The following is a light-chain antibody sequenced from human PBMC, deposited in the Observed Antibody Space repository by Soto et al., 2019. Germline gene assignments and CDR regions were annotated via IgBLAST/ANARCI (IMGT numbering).Light chain of an antibody. V-gene: IGLV2-14*01. CDR1: SNDVGGYNY. Sequence: QSALTQPASVSGSPGQSITISCTGTSNDVGGYNYVSWYQQHPGKAPKLVIYEVSHRPSGISDRFSGSKSGNTASLTISGLQVEDEADYYCSSCATSSPYVFGPGTKLTVL. CDR3: SSCATSSPYV. CDR2: EVS. J-gene: IGLJ1*01.